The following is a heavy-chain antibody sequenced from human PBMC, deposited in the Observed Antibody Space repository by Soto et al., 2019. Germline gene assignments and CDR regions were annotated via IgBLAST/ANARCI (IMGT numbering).Heavy chain of an antibody. Sequence: EVQLVESGGDLVQPGGSLRLSCAASGFTFSRYSMNWVRQAPGKGLEWVSYITSSGSSTFYADSVKGRFSISRDNALDSLLLQMNSLIVGDTAVYNCARDRAPGSIRGIVRQNDFDYWGQGTPVTVSS. J-gene: IGHJ4*02. CDR2: ITSSGSST. CDR1: GFTFSRYS. V-gene: IGHV3-48*01. D-gene: IGHD3-10*01. CDR3: ARDRAPGSIRGIVRQNDFDY.